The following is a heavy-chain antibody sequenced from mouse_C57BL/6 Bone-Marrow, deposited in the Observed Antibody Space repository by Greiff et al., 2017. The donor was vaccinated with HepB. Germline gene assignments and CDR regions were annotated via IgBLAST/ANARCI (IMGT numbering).Heavy chain of an antibody. V-gene: IGHV14-4*01. CDR2: IDPENGDT. D-gene: IGHD4-1*01. CDR3: TPNWVFDY. Sequence: EVQLQQSGAELVRPGASVKLSCTASGFNIKDDYMHWVKQRPEQGLEWIGWIDPENGDTEYASKFQGKATITADTSSNTAYLQLSSLTSEDTAVYYCTPNWVFDYWGQGTTLTVSS. CDR1: GFNIKDDY. J-gene: IGHJ2*01.